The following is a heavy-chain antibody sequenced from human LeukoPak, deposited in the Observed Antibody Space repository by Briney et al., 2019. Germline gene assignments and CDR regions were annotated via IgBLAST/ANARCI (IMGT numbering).Heavy chain of an antibody. CDR2: ISGSGGST. CDR3: AKSRSRYCSSSYYYYGMDV. D-gene: IGHD2-2*01. Sequence: GGSLRFSCAASGFTFSSYAMSGVRQAPGKGLEWVSAISGSGGSTYYADSVKGRFTISRDNSKNTLYLQMNSLRAEDTAVYYCAKSRSRYCSSSYYYYGMDVWGQGTTVTVSS. CDR1: GFTFSSYA. J-gene: IGHJ6*02. V-gene: IGHV3-23*01.